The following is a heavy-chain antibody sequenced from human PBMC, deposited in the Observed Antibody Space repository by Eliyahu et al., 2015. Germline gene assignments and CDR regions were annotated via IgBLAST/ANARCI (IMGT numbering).Heavy chain of an antibody. Sequence: EVQLVXTGGGLIQPGGSLRLSCAAXGXXVSSNYXGWVRQAPGKGLEWVSVIYSGGSTYYADSVKGRFTISRDNSKNTLYLQMNSLRAEDTAVYYCARVSGTNYYYGMDVWGQGTTVTVSS. CDR1: GXXVSSNY. D-gene: IGHD6-13*01. J-gene: IGHJ6*02. V-gene: IGHV3-53*02. CDR2: IYSGGST. CDR3: ARVSGTNYYYGMDV.